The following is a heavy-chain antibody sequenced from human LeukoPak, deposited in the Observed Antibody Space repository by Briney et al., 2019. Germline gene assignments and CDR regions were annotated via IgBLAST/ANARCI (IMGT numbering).Heavy chain of an antibody. CDR2: ISTSSSYI. Sequence: GGSLRLSCAASGFTFSCHSMTSVRQAPGKVLEWVSSISTSSSYIYYADSVKGRFTSSRDNAKNSLFLQMNSLRVEDTAVYYCARVGLERVDYYYYYMDVWGKGTTVTVSS. J-gene: IGHJ6*03. V-gene: IGHV3-21*01. CDR3: ARVGLERVDYYYYYMDV. D-gene: IGHD1-1*01. CDR1: GFTFSCHS.